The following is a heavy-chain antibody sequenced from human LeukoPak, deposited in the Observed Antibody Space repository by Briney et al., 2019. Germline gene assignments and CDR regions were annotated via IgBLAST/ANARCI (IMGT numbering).Heavy chain of an antibody. D-gene: IGHD1-26*01. Sequence: PGGSLRLSCAASGFTVSSNYMSWVRQAPGKGLEWVSAIYSGGSTYYADSVKGRFTISRDNSKNTLYLQMNSLRAEDTAVYYCARLVGATPQYYFDYWGQGTLVTVSS. CDR2: IYSGGST. J-gene: IGHJ4*02. V-gene: IGHV3-53*01. CDR3: ARLVGATPQYYFDY. CDR1: GFTVSSNY.